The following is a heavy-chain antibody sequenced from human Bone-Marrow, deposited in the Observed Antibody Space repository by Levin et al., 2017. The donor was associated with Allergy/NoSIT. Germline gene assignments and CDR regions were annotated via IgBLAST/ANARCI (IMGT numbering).Heavy chain of an antibody. Sequence: GESLKISCAASGFTFSSYAMHWVRQAPGKGLEWVAVISYDGSNKYYADSVKGRFTISRDNSKNTLYLQMNSLRAEDTAVYYCARDGNYDFAPKYYYYYYGMDVWGQGTTVTVSS. CDR3: ARDGNYDFAPKYYYYYYGMDV. J-gene: IGHJ6*02. V-gene: IGHV3-30-3*01. CDR1: GFTFSSYA. D-gene: IGHD3-3*01. CDR2: ISYDGSNK.